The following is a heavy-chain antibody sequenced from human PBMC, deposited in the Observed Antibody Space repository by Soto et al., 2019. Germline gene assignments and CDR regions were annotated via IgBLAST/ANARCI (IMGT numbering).Heavy chain of an antibody. CDR1: GGSISSDDYY. V-gene: IGHV4-30-4*01. J-gene: IGHJ4*02. CDR3: ASQYYDFSRGALEF. CDR2: IHDTATT. D-gene: IGHD3-3*01. Sequence: QVQLQESGPGLVKPSQTLSLTCTVSGGSISSDDYYWSWIRQPPGKGLEWIGDIHDTATTSYRPSLKRRLTLSVATSKSQFSLTLRSVIAADPDVYFCASQYYDFSRGALEFWCQGILVTVSS.